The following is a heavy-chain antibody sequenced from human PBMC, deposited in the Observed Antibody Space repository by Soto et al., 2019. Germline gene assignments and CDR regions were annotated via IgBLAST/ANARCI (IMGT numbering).Heavy chain of an antibody. V-gene: IGHV1-69*06. CDR3: TVYSYGYMGSYYYGMDV. CDR1: GGTFSSYA. CDR2: IIPIFGTA. J-gene: IGHJ6*02. D-gene: IGHD5-18*01. Sequence: ASVKVSCKASGGTFSSYAISWVRQAPGQGLEWMGGIIPIFGTANYAQKFQGRVTITADKSTSTAYMELSSLRSEDTAVYYCTVYSYGYMGSYYYGMDVWGQGTTVTVSS.